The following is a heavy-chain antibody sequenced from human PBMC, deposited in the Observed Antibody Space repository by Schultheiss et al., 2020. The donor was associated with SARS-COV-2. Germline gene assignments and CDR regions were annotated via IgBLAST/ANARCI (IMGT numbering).Heavy chain of an antibody. V-gene: IGHV1-2*02. CDR2: INPNSGGT. CDR3: ARWATVTTAYYYGMDV. CDR1: GYTFTSYY. J-gene: IGHJ6*02. D-gene: IGHD4-11*01. Sequence: ASVKVSCKASGYTFTSYYMHWVRQAPGQGLEWMGWINPNSGGTNYAQKFQGRVTMTRDTSTSTVYMELSSLRSEDTAVYYCARWATVTTAYYYGMDVWGQGTTVTVSS.